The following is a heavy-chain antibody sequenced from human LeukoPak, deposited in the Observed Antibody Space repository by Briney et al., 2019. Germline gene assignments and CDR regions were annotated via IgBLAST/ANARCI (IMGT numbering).Heavy chain of an antibody. V-gene: IGHV3-9*01. CDR2: ISWNSGSI. CDR1: GFTFYDYA. J-gene: IGHJ4*02. Sequence: GGSLRRSCAASGFTFYDYAMHWVRQAPGKGLEWVSGISWNSGSIGYADSVKGRFTISRDNAKNSLYLQMNSLRAEDTALYYCATMKGYYDSSGPRDYWGQGTLVTVSS. D-gene: IGHD3-22*01. CDR3: ATMKGYYDSSGPRDY.